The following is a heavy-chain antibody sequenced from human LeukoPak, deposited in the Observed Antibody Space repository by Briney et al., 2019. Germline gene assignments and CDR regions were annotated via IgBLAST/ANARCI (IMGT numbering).Heavy chain of an antibody. D-gene: IGHD6-13*01. CDR1: GFTFSSYE. J-gene: IGHJ4*02. CDR3: ARDLDSRWPFDY. CDR2: ISSSGGTI. Sequence: PGGSLRLSCAASGFTFSSYEMNWVRQAPGKGLEWISYISSSGGTIYYADSVKGRFTISRDNAKNSLYLQMNSLRAEDTSVYYCARDLDSRWPFDYWGQGTLVTVSS. V-gene: IGHV3-48*03.